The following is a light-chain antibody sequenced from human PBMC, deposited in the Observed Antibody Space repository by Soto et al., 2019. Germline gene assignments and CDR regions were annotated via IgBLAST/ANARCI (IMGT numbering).Light chain of an antibody. Sequence: EIVLKQSPGTLSLSPGDRATLSCRASQSISSYLAWYQQKPGQAPRLLIYDSSNRATGIPARFSGSGSGTDFTLTISSLEPEDFAVYSCQQRTNWPPSITFGQGTRLEI. CDR2: DSS. CDR3: QQRTNWPPSIT. CDR1: QSISSY. V-gene: IGKV3-11*01. J-gene: IGKJ5*01.